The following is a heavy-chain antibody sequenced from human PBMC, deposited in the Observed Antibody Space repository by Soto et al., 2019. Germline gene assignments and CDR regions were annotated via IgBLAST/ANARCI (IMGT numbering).Heavy chain of an antibody. V-gene: IGHV3-21*01. CDR1: GFTFSSYS. J-gene: IGHJ5*02. CDR3: ARDLVPGYYHNGFDP. D-gene: IGHD3-10*01. CDR2: ISSSSSYI. Sequence: GGSLRLSCAASGFTFSSYSMNWVRQAPGKWLEWVSSISSSSSYIYYADSVKGRFTISRDNAKNSLYLQMNSLRAEDTDVYYCARDLVPGYYHNGFDPWGQGXLVTVYS.